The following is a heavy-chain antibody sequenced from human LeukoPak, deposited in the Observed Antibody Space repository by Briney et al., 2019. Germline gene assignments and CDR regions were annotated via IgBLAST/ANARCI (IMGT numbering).Heavy chain of an antibody. D-gene: IGHD6-13*01. CDR3: ARGGYSSSWYEVGITAFDI. CDR1: GFTFSSYW. V-gene: IGHV3-74*01. CDR2: INSDGSST. J-gene: IGHJ3*02. Sequence: PGGSLRLSCAASGFTFSSYWMHWVRQAPGKGLVWVSRINSDGSSTSYADSVKGRFTISRDNAKNSLYLQMNSLRAEDTAVYYCARGGYSSSWYEVGITAFDIWGQGTMVTVSS.